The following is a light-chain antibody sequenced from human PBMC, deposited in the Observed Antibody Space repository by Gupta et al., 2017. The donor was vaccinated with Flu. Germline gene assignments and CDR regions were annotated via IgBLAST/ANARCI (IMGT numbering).Light chain of an antibody. V-gene: IGLV2-14*03. J-gene: IGLJ1*01. CDR3: FSYPGRSTPFV. CDR2: EVS. CDR1: SSEVGAHNY. Sequence: QSALTQPASASGSPGQSITISCAGTSSEVGAHNYVSCEQQNTGTASTYRSYEVSKRASEVSSRFSGSRSGNTASLTISGLQADGEADYYCFSYPGRSTPFVFGTGTKVTVL.